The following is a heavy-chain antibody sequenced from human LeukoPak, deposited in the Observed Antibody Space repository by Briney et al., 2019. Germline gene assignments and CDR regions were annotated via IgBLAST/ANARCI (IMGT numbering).Heavy chain of an antibody. J-gene: IGHJ4*02. CDR2: ISSSGSTI. V-gene: IGHV3-48*03. D-gene: IGHD3-10*01. CDR3: ARLWFGANALDY. CDR1: GFTFSSYE. Sequence: QPGGSLRLSCAASGFTFSSYEMNWVRQAPGKGLEWVSYISSSGSTIYYADSVKGRFTISRDNAKNSLYLQMNSLRAEDTAVYYCARLWFGANALDYWGQGTPVTVSS.